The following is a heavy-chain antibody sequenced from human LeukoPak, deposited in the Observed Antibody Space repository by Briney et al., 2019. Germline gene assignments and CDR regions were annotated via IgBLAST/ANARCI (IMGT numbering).Heavy chain of an antibody. D-gene: IGHD3-16*02. Sequence: ASVKVSCKASGYTFTSYYMHWVRQAPGQGLEWMGIINSSGGSTTYAQKLQGRVSMTRDTSTSTVYMELRSLRSEDTAVYYCARERLVELSLDYWGQGTLVTVSS. CDR2: INSSGGST. CDR3: ARERLVELSLDY. CDR1: GYTFTSYY. J-gene: IGHJ4*02. V-gene: IGHV1-46*01.